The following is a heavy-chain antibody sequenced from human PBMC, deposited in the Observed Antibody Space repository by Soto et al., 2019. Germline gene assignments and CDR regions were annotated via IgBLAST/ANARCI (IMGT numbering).Heavy chain of an antibody. V-gene: IGHV3-15*07. J-gene: IGHJ4*01. CDR1: GFPFNNAW. D-gene: IGHD1-26*01. Sequence: PGGSLRLSCAASGFPFNNAWINWVRQVPGKGLEWVGRVKSKADGGSGDYAAPVKGRFVVSRDDSKDIVYLQVNSLKIEDTGVYYCTTDSRTTLPEIRFDYWGHGTQVTVSS. CDR3: TTDSRTTLPEIRFDY. CDR2: VKSKADGGSG.